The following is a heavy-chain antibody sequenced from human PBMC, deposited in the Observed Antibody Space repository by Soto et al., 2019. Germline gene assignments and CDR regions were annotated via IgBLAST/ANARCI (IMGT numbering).Heavy chain of an antibody. D-gene: IGHD6-19*01. CDR3: AKDIASTGWYSLDY. V-gene: IGHV3-43*01. CDR1: GFTFGDYT. J-gene: IGHJ4*02. CDR2: ISWDGGST. Sequence: EVQLVESGGVVVQPGGSLRLSCAASGFTFGDYTMDWVRQAPRKSLQWVSLISWDGGSTYYADSVKGRFTISRDNSKNSLYLQMNSLRTEDSAFYYCAKDIASTGWYSLDYWGQGTLVTVSS.